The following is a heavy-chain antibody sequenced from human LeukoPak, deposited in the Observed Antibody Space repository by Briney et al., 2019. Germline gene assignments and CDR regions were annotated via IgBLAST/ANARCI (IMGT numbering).Heavy chain of an antibody. D-gene: IGHD5-24*01. CDR3: ARGRDPY. J-gene: IGHJ4*02. CDR2: INHSGST. Sequence: SESLSLTCAVYGGSFSGYYWTWIRQPPGRGLEWIGEINHSGSTNYNPSLKSRVTISVDTSKSQFSLKLNSVTAADTAMYYCARGRDPYWGQGTLVTVSS. V-gene: IGHV4-34*01. CDR1: GGSFSGYY.